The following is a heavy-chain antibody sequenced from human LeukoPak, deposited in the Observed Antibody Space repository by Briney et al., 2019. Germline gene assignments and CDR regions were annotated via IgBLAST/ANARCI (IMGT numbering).Heavy chain of an antibody. D-gene: IGHD3-3*01. Sequence: PGGSLRLSCAASGFTFSSYSMNWVRQAPGNGLEWVSSIVSSSSYIYYADSVKGRFTISRDNAKNSLYLQMNSLRAEDTAVYYCASLTLIWSGYYGGGQGTLVTVSS. CDR2: IVSSSSYI. J-gene: IGHJ4*02. V-gene: IGHV3-21*01. CDR3: ASLTLIWSGYYG. CDR1: GFTFSSYS.